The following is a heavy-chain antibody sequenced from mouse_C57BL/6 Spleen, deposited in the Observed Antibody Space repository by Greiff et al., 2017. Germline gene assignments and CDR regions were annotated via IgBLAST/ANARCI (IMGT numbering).Heavy chain of an antibody. CDR1: GYTFTDYY. CDR2: INPNNGGT. CDR3: AREWEYYGSGPFAY. V-gene: IGHV1-18*01. Sequence: EVQLQQSGPELVKPGASVKLSCKASGYTFTDYYMDWVKQSPGQSLEWIGDINPNNGGTIYNQKFKGKATLTVDKSSSTAYMELSSLPSEATAVYYCAREWEYYGSGPFAYWGQGTLVTVSA. J-gene: IGHJ3*01. D-gene: IGHD1-1*01.